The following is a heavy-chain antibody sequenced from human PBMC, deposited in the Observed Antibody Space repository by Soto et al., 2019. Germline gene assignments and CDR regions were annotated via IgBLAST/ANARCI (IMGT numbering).Heavy chain of an antibody. V-gene: IGHV3-23*01. D-gene: IGHD3-10*01. Sequence: GGSXRLSGLASVITFFIRAMMLFRQAPGEGLEWVSTITDTGGDAKYADSVRGRFTISRDNSKKTLYLQMSSLRADDSAVYFSERGSKASYPGRRIFDFWGRGTLVTVYS. J-gene: IGHJ4*02. CDR3: ERGSKASYPGRRIFDF. CDR1: VITFFIRA. CDR2: ITDTGGDA.